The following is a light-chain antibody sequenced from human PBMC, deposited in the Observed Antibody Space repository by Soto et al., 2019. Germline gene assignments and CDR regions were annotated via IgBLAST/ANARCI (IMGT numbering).Light chain of an antibody. V-gene: IGKV1-39*01. CDR1: QSISTY. CDR3: QQTYTAPRGFT. CDR2: AAS. Sequence: DIQMTQSPSSLSASLGARVTITCRAGQSISTYLNWYQQKPGKAPRLLIYAASNFQSGVSSRFSGSGAGTDFTPTISSLQPEDFATYYCQQTYTAPRGFTFGPGTKVDIK. J-gene: IGKJ3*01.